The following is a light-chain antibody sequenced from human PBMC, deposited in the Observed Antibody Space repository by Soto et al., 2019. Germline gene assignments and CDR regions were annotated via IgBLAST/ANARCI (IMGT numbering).Light chain of an antibody. V-gene: IGKV1-5*03. CDR2: KAS. CDR3: QQYNDYSWT. Sequence: DIQMTQSPSTLSASVGYRFSINCRASQSISAWLAWYQQRPGKAPRLLIYKASTLEIGVPSRFSGSGSGTEFTLTISSLQPDDVAIYYCQQYNDYSWTFGQGTTVDIK. J-gene: IGKJ1*01. CDR1: QSISAW.